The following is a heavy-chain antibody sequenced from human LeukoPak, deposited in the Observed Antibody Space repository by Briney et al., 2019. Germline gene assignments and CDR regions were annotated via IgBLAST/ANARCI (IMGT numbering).Heavy chain of an antibody. CDR1: GGSISSYY. D-gene: IGHD3-16*01. CDR3: ARRRPYDYVWGSTTGYYFDY. CDR2: IYTSGST. J-gene: IGHJ4*02. Sequence: PSETLSLTCTVSGGSISSYYWSWIRQPAGKGLEWIGRIYTSGSTNYNPSLKSRVTISVDTSKNQFSLKLSSVTAADTAVYYCARRRPYDYVWGSTTGYYFDYWGQGTLVTVSS. V-gene: IGHV4-4*07.